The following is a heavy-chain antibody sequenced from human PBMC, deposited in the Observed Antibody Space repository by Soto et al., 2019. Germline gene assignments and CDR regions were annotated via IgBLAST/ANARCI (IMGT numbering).Heavy chain of an antibody. CDR2: IFSSGST. CDR3: AREGSYSAYNFAHGIQLWSLDF. D-gene: IGHD5-12*01. Sequence: PSDTLSLTCTVSGGSINTFYWSWVRQPAGKGLEWIGRIFSSGSTSFNPSLGSRVAMSVDTSKNHFSLNLSSVTAADMAVYYCAREGSYSAYNFAHGIQLWSLDFWGQGALVTVSS. V-gene: IGHV4-4*07. CDR1: GGSINTFY. J-gene: IGHJ4*02.